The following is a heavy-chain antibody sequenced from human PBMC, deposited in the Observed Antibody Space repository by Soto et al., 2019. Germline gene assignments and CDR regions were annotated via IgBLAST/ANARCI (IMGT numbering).Heavy chain of an antibody. J-gene: IGHJ5*02. CDR2: IYWDDDK. CDR3: ANRALPGYCSSNSCYSGYNWFDP. V-gene: IGHV2-5*02. CDR1: GFSLSTSGVG. Sequence: SGPTLVNPTQTLTLTCTFSGFSLSTSGVGVGWIRQPPGKALELLALIYWDDDKRYSPSLKSRLTITKDTSKNQVVLTMTNMDPVDNATYYRANRALPGYCSSNSCYSGYNWFDPWGQRTLVPVSS. D-gene: IGHD2-2*01.